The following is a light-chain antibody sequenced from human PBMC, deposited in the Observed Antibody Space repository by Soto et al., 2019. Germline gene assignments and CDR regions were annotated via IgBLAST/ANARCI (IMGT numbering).Light chain of an antibody. Sequence: EIVLTQSPGTLSLSPGERATLSCRASQSFSSSYLAWYQQKPGQAPRLIIYGASSRATGGPDRFSGSGSGTDFTLTISRLEPEDFEVYYCQQYGSSPWTFGQGTKVEIK. CDR3: QQYGSSPWT. CDR2: GAS. CDR1: QSFSSSY. J-gene: IGKJ1*01. V-gene: IGKV3-20*01.